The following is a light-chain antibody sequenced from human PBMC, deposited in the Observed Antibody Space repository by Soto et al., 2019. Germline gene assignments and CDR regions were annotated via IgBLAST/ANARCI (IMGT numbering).Light chain of an antibody. V-gene: IGKV3-20*01. Sequence: IVLTQSPGTLSLSPGERATLSCRASQSVSSSYLAWYQQKPGQAPRLLVYGASSRATGIPDRFSGSGSGTDFTLTISRLEPEDFAVYYCQQNGSSPQTLGQGTKVDIK. J-gene: IGKJ1*01. CDR3: QQNGSSPQT. CDR2: GAS. CDR1: QSVSSSY.